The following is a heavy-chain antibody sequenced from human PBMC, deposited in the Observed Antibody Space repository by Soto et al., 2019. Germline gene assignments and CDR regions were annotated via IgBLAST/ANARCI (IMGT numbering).Heavy chain of an antibody. Sequence: EVQLLESGGGLVQPGGSLRLSCVASGFTFNNYVMNWVRQAPGKGLEWVSVISGSGGSSYYADSVKGRFTISRDNSKNTLYLQMNSLRAEDTAIYYCAHILTVYGDYRTGFDYWGQGTLVTVSS. D-gene: IGHD4-17*01. CDR2: ISGSGGSS. J-gene: IGHJ4*02. V-gene: IGHV3-23*01. CDR3: AHILTVYGDYRTGFDY. CDR1: GFTFNNYV.